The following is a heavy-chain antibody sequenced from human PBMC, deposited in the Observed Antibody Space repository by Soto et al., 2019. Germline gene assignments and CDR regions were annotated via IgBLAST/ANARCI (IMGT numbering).Heavy chain of an antibody. D-gene: IGHD3-3*01. Sequence: ASVKVSCKSSGYTFTSYGISWVRQAPGQGLEWMGWISTYNGNTNYAQKFQGRATMTTDTSTTTAYMELRSLKSDDTAVYYCARLLFLEWFDHYWGQGTLVTVSS. CDR2: ISTYNGNT. CDR3: ARLLFLEWFDHY. J-gene: IGHJ4*02. V-gene: IGHV1-18*04. CDR1: GYTFTSYG.